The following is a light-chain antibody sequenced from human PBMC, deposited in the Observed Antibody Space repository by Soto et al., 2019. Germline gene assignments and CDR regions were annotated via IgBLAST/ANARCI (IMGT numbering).Light chain of an antibody. CDR2: DVS. J-gene: IGKJ4*01. CDR3: QQLSFYPRT. CDR1: QGINNY. Sequence: DIQMTQSPSSLSASVGDRVTITCQTSQGINNYLNWYQQKPGQAPKLLIYDVSHLETGVPFRFRGSGSGQFFTLTITSLQPEDFATYYCQQLSFYPRTFGGGTKVDIK. V-gene: IGKV1-33*01.